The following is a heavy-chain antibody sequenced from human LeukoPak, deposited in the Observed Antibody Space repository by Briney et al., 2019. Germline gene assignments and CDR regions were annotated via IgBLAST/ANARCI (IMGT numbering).Heavy chain of an antibody. J-gene: IGHJ4*02. CDR1: GYTFTTYT. Sequence: ASVKVSCKASGYTFTTYTMHWVRQAPGQRLEWMGWINAGNGNTKYSQKFQGRVTITRDTSASTAYMDLSSLRSEDTAVYYCARGHGGSGYAAGEWGQGTLVTVSS. CDR2: INAGNGNT. CDR3: ARGHGGSGYAAGE. V-gene: IGHV1-3*01. D-gene: IGHD5-12*01.